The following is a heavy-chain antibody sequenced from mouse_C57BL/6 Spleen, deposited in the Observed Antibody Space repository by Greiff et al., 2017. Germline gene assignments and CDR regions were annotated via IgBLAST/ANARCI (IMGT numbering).Heavy chain of an antibody. CDR1: GFTFSDYG. J-gene: IGHJ4*01. V-gene: IGHV5-17*01. CDR3: ARDPSYAMDY. Sequence: EVKLVESGGGLVKPGGSLKLSCAASGFTFSDYGMHWVRQAPEKGLEWVAYISSGSSTIYYADTVKGRFTISRDNAKNTLFLQMTSLRSEDTAMYYCARDPSYAMDYWGQGTSVTVSS. CDR2: ISSGSSTI.